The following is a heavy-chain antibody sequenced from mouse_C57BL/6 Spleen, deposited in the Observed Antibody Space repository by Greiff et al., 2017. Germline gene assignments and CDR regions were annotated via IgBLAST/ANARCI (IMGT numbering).Heavy chain of an antibody. CDR1: GFTFSSYA. D-gene: IGHD2-3*01. Sequence: EVHLVESGEGLVKPGGSLKLSCAASGFTFSSYAMSWVRQTPEKRLEWVAYISSGGDYIYYADTVKGRFTISRANAGNTLYLQMSSLKSEDTAMYYCTRDPDGYYDYWGQGTTLTVSS. V-gene: IGHV5-9-1*02. CDR2: ISSGGDYI. J-gene: IGHJ2*01. CDR3: TRDPDGYYDY.